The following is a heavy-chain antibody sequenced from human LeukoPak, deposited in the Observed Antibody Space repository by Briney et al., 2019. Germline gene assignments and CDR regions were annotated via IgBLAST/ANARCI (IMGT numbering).Heavy chain of an antibody. V-gene: IGHV5-51*01. CDR1: GYSFTSSW. D-gene: IGHD1-26*01. CDR2: IYPGDSDT. Sequence: GESLKISCKGSGYSFTSSWIGWVGQMPGKGLEWMGIIYPGDSDTRYSPSFQGQVTISADKSISTAYLQWSSLKASDTAMYYCARSTSGSYWGLDYWGQGTLVTVSS. CDR3: ARSTSGSYWGLDY. J-gene: IGHJ4*02.